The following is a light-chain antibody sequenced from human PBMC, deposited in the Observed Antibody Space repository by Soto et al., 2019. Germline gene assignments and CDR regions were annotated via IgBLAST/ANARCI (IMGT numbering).Light chain of an antibody. Sequence: DIQMTQSPSSLSASVGDRVTIRCRASQSVDIWVAWYQQKAGKAPNLLVYDVSRLESGVPSRFSGSGSGAEFTLTISSLQPDDFATYYCLQYSSYWTFGQGTTVEIK. V-gene: IGKV1-5*01. CDR1: QSVDIW. CDR2: DVS. CDR3: LQYSSYWT. J-gene: IGKJ1*01.